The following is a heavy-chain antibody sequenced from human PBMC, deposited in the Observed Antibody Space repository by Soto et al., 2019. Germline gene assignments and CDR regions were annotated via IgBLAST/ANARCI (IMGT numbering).Heavy chain of an antibody. D-gene: IGHD3-10*01. Sequence: SGPTLVNPTESLTLTCTVSGFSLSNARMGVSWIRQPPGKALEWLAHIFSNDEKSYSTSLKSRLTTSKDTSKSQVVLTMTNMDPVDTATYYCARISADLWFGANWFDPWAQRTLLTVSS. CDR1: GFSLSNARMG. J-gene: IGHJ5*02. CDR3: ARISADLWFGANWFDP. V-gene: IGHV2-26*01. CDR2: IFSNDEK.